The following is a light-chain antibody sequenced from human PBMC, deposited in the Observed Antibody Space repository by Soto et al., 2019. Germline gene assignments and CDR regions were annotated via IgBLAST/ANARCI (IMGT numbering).Light chain of an antibody. CDR3: QQLSRYPLT. CDR1: QALNNY. V-gene: IGKV1-9*01. Sequence: DIQMTQSPSTLPASVGDRVTITCRASQALNNYLAWYQQKPGKAPNLLIYSASTLQSGVPSRFSGSGSETEFSLTIRALQPEDFATYYCQQLSRYPLTFGGGTKVDIK. J-gene: IGKJ4*01. CDR2: SAS.